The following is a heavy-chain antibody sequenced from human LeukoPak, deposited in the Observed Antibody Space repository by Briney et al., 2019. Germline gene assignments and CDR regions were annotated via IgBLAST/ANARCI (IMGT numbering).Heavy chain of an antibody. Sequence: ASVKVSCKASGYTFTGYYMHWVRQAPGQGLEWMGRLDPNGGGTNYAQKFQGRVTMTRDTSISTAYMELTRLTSDDTAVYYCARGMAAGPMCWFDPWGQGTLATVSS. D-gene: IGHD6-13*01. CDR3: ARGMAAGPMCWFDP. CDR1: GYTFTGYY. J-gene: IGHJ5*02. CDR2: LDPNGGGT. V-gene: IGHV1-2*06.